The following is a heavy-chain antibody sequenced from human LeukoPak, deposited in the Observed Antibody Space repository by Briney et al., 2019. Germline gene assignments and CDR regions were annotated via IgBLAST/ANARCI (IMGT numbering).Heavy chain of an antibody. D-gene: IGHD2-15*01. V-gene: IGHV4-59*01. CDR3: AGAQKLPQYYFDY. Sequence: SETLSLTCTVSGGSISSYYWSWIRQPPGKGLEWIGYIYYSGSTNYNPSLKSRVTISVDTSKNQFSLKLSSVTAADTAVYYCAGAQKLPQYYFDYWGQGTLVTVSS. CDR2: IYYSGST. CDR1: GGSISSYY. J-gene: IGHJ4*02.